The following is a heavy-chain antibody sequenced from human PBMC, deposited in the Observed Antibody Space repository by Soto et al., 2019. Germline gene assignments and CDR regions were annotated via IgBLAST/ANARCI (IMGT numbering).Heavy chain of an antibody. CDR3: ARERTGSNYFDY. V-gene: IGHV1-8*01. J-gene: IGHJ4*02. CDR1: GYAFTSYD. CDR2: MNPNSGNT. Sequence: QVQLVQSGAEVKKPGASVKVSCKASGYAFTSYDINWVRQATGQGLEWMGWMNPNSGNTAYAQKFQGRVIMTRNYSISSAYLELSSLRSEDTAVYYCARERTGSNYFDYWGQGTLVTVSS. D-gene: IGHD1-7*01.